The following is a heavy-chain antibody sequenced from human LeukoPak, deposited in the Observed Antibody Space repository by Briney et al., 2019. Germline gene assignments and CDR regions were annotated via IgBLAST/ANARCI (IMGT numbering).Heavy chain of an antibody. D-gene: IGHD4-17*01. J-gene: IGHJ4*02. Sequence: GRFTISRDNAKNSLYLQMNSLRAEDTAVYYRARDGDYYFDYWGQGTLVTVSS. CDR3: ARDGDYYFDY. V-gene: IGHV3-11*05.